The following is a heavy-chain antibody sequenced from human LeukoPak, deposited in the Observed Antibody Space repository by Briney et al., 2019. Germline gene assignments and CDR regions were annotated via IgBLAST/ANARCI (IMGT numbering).Heavy chain of an antibody. CDR3: ARRIAAAKDGFDI. CDR2: VNHSGST. Sequence: GSLRLSCAISGFTFSACELTWVRQSPGKGLEWIAEVNHSGSTNYNPSLKSRLTMSVDTSRKQFSLKLSSVTAADAAVYYCARRIAAAKDGFDIWGQGTMVTVSS. CDR1: GFTFSACE. J-gene: IGHJ3*02. D-gene: IGHD6-13*01. V-gene: IGHV4-34*01.